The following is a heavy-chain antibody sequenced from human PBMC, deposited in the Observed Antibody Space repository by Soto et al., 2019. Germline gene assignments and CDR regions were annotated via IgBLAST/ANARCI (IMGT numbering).Heavy chain of an antibody. Sequence: PSETLSLTCTVSGGSISSSSYYWGWIRQPPGKGLEWIGSIYYSGSTYYNPSLKSRVTISVDTSKNQFSLKLSSVTAADAAVYYCARHGGDSSSWPPDYWGQGTLVTVSS. CDR1: GGSISSSSYY. J-gene: IGHJ4*02. V-gene: IGHV4-39*01. CDR3: ARHGGDSSSWPPDY. D-gene: IGHD6-13*01. CDR2: IYYSGST.